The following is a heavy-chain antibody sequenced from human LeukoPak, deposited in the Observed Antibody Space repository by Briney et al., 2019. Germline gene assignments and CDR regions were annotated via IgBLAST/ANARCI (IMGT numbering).Heavy chain of an antibody. CDR3: ARAVGYKGEGAFDI. CDR1: GFTFTTYY. J-gene: IGHJ3*02. CDR2: INQDGGEK. V-gene: IGHV3-7*01. D-gene: IGHD5-24*01. Sequence: PGGSLRLSCAASGFTFTTYYMSWVRQAPGKGLEWVANINQDGGEKNYVDSVKGRFTISRDNAKNSLFLQMNSLRAEDTAVYYCARAVGYKGEGAFDIWGQGTMVTVSS.